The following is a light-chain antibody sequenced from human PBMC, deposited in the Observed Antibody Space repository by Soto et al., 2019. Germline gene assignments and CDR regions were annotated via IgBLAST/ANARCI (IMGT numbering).Light chain of an antibody. CDR2: GVS. V-gene: IGKV3-20*01. Sequence: EIVLTQSPGTLSLSPGERATLSCRASQSVSSTLLTWYQQKPGQAPRLLIYGVSSRVTGIPDRFSGSGSGTDFTLTISRLEPEDFALYYCQQYGNSPLTFGGGTKVDIK. CDR3: QQYGNSPLT. J-gene: IGKJ4*01. CDR1: QSVSSTL.